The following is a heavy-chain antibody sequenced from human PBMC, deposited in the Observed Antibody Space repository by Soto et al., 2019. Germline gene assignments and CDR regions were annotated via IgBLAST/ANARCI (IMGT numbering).Heavy chain of an antibody. CDR3: ARSPPGYDSSGYYQQNFDY. Sequence: GGSLSLSCAASGFPFSSYDMHWVRQATGKGLEWVSAIGTAGDTYYPGSVKGRFTISRENAKNSLYLQMNSLRAEDTAVYYCARSPPGYDSSGYYQQNFDYWGQGTLVTVSS. D-gene: IGHD3-22*01. CDR2: IGTAGDT. CDR1: GFPFSSYD. V-gene: IGHV3-13*01. J-gene: IGHJ4*02.